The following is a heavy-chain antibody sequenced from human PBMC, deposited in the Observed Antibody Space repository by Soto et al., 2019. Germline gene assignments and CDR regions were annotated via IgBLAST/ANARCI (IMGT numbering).Heavy chain of an antibody. Sequence: QVQLQEWGPGLVKPSETLSLTCSVSGGSISGHYWSWVRQTPGKGLEWIGYIYYSGSTNYNPSLKSRVTISVDTSKNQFSLRLTSVTAADTAVYYCARGPYYDLIWNYYYMDVWGKGTTVTVSS. CDR3: ARGPYYDLIWNYYYMDV. CDR2: IYYSGST. J-gene: IGHJ6*03. CDR1: GGSISGHY. V-gene: IGHV4-59*08. D-gene: IGHD3-16*01.